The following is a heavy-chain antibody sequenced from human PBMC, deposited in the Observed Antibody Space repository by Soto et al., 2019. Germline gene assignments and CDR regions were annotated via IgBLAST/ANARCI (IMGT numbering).Heavy chain of an antibody. J-gene: IGHJ4*02. CDR1: GFTFSRYW. CDR3: ARLPVDTITSLDY. Sequence: EVQLVESGGDLVQPGGFLRLSCATSGFTFSRYWMHWVRQVPGKGLVWVSRINSDGSSISYSDSVKGRFTISRDNAKNTLYLKMNSLRVEDPAVYYCARLPVDTITSLDYWGQGTLVTVSS. V-gene: IGHV3-74*01. D-gene: IGHD3-3*01. CDR2: INSDGSSI.